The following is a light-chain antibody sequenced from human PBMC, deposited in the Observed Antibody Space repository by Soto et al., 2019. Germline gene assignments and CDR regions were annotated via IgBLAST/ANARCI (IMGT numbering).Light chain of an antibody. V-gene: IGKV3-20*01. CDR1: QSVSSNS. Sequence: EIVLTQSPGTLSLSPGESATLSCRASQSVSSNSLAWYRRNPGQPPSLLIYGTSTRATDIPRRFSGSGSGIDFTLTSSRLEPEDFAVYFCQQYGDSPPTFGQGTKVEVK. J-gene: IGKJ1*01. CDR2: GTS. CDR3: QQYGDSPPT.